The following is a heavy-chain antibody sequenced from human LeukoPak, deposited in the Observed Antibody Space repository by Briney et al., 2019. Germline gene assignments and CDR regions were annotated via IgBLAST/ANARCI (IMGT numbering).Heavy chain of an antibody. V-gene: IGHV1-69*13. CDR3: ARGDQAVEDYFDY. Sequence: SVKVSCKASGGTFSSYAIIWVRQAPGEGLEWMGGIIPIFGTANYAQKFQGRVTITADESTSTAYMELSSLRSEDTTVYYCARGDQAVEDYFDYWGQGTLVTVSS. CDR1: GGTFSSYA. CDR2: IIPIFGTA. D-gene: IGHD6-19*01. J-gene: IGHJ4*02.